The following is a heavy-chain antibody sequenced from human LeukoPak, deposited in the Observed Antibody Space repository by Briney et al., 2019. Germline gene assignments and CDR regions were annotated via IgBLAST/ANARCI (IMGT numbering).Heavy chain of an antibody. Sequence: PGGSLRLSCSASGFIFSNYWMTWVRQAPGKGLEWVANIKQDGSEKYYVDSVKGRFTISRDNAKKSLYLQMNSLRAEDTAVYYCARGTYYDRSTYYPGYWGQGTLVTVSS. V-gene: IGHV3-7*04. CDR1: GFIFSNYW. CDR3: ARGTYYDRSTYYPGY. J-gene: IGHJ4*02. D-gene: IGHD3-22*01. CDR2: IKQDGSEK.